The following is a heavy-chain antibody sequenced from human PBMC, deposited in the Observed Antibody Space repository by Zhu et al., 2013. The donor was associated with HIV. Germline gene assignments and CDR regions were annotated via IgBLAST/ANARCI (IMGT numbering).Heavy chain of an antibody. J-gene: IGHJ4*02. CDR2: IIPIIGTI. CDR1: GDIFSSYA. D-gene: IGHD3-10*01. Sequence: QVQLVQSGAEVKKPGSSVKVSCKASGDIFSSYAITWVRQVPGQGLEWMGGIIPIIGTINYAQKFQGRVTITADKSTSTVYMELTSLRSEDTTVYYCATGPGIRGVSHPSVDYWGQGTLVSVSS. CDR3: ATGPGIRGVSHPSVDY. V-gene: IGHV1-69*06.